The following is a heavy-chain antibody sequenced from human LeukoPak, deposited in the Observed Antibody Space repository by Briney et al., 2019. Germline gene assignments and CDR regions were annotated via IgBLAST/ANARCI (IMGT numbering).Heavy chain of an antibody. D-gene: IGHD3-22*01. CDR3: ASSSGYYYAFDI. Sequence: GGSLRLSCAASVFTFSDYYMSWIRQAPGKGLEWVSYISSSGSTIYYADSVKGRFTISRDNAKNSLYLQMNSLRTEDTALYYCASSSGYYYAFDIWGQGTMVTVSS. CDR1: VFTFSDYY. V-gene: IGHV3-11*01. J-gene: IGHJ3*02. CDR2: ISSSGSTI.